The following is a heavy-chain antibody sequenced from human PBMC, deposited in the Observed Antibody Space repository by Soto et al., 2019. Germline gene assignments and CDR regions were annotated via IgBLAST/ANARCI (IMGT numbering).Heavy chain of an antibody. CDR2: IYYSGST. Sequence: SETLSLTCTVSGGSISSYYWSWIRQPPGKGLEWIGYIYYSGSTNYNPSLKSRVTISVDTSKNQFSLKLSSVTAADTAVYYCARHPHQWAPSSHFYSWGQGTLLTVSS. CDR1: GGSISSYY. D-gene: IGHD1-26*01. CDR3: ARHPHQWAPSSHFYS. V-gene: IGHV4-59*08. J-gene: IGHJ4*02.